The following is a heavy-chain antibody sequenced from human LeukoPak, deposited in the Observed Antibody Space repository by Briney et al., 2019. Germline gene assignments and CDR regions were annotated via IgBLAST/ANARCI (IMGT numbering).Heavy chain of an antibody. CDR1: GYTFTNNF. J-gene: IGHJ5*02. CDR3: ARERPNSSSWYARWFDP. CDR2: INPNSGGT. D-gene: IGHD6-13*01. V-gene: IGHV1-2*02. Sequence: ASVKVSCKASGYTFTNNFMHWVRQAPGQGLEWMGWINPNSGGTNYAQKFQGRVTMTRDTSISTAYMELSRLKSDDTAVYYCARERPNSSSWYARWFDPWGQGTLVTVSS.